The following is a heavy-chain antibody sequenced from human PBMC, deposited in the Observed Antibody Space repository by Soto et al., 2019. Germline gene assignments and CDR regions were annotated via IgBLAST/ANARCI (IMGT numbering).Heavy chain of an antibody. CDR3: AHIAVAVEHFQH. D-gene: IGHD6-19*01. CDR1: GFSLSTSGVG. J-gene: IGHJ1*01. CDR2: IYWDDDK. V-gene: IGHV2-5*02. Sequence: QITLKESGPTLVKPTQTLTLTCTFSGFSLSTSGVGVGWIRQPPGKALEWLALIYWDDDKRYSPSLKSRLTIXQXXSKHHVVLTMTNMDPVDTATYYCAHIAVAVEHFQHWGQGTLVTVSS.